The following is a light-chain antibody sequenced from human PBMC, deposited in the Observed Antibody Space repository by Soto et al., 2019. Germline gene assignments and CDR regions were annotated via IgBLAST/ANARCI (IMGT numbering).Light chain of an antibody. CDR2: GAS. CDR3: QQYHNWPLA. CDR1: QSISSN. V-gene: IGKV3-15*01. J-gene: IGKJ4*01. Sequence: EEVMTQSPATLSVSPGERATLSCRASQSISSNLAWYHQKPGQAPRRLIYGASTWATGIPARFSGSGSGTDFTLTISSLDSEDFAVYYCQQYHNWPLAFGGGTKVEIK.